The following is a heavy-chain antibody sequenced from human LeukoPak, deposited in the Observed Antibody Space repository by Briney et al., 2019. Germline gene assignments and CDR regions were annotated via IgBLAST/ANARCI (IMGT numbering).Heavy chain of an antibody. Sequence: ASVKVSCKASGYTFTSYGISWVRQAPGQGLEWMGWISAYNGNTNYAQKLQGRVTMTTDTSTSTAYMELSSLRSEDTAVYYCATEPAAEDYYYGMDVWGQGTTVTVSS. CDR3: ATEPAAEDYYYGMDV. CDR1: GYTFTSYG. CDR2: ISAYNGNT. J-gene: IGHJ6*02. V-gene: IGHV1-18*01. D-gene: IGHD6-13*01.